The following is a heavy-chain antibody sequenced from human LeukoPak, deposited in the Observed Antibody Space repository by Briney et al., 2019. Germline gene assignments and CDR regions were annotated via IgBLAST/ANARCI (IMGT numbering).Heavy chain of an antibody. J-gene: IGHJ5*02. CDR3: ARALEGAPNWFDP. CDR2: ISWNGGST. CDR1: GFTFDDYG. V-gene: IGHV3-20*04. Sequence: GGSLRLSCAASGFTFDDYGMSWVRQAPGKGLEWVSGISWNGGSTGYADSVKGRFTISRDNAKNSLYLQMNSLRAEDTALHYCARALEGAPNWFDPWGQGTLVTVSS. D-gene: IGHD4/OR15-4a*01.